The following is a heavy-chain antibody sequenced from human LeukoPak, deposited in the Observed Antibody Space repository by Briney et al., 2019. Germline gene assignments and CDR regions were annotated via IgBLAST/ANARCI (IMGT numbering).Heavy chain of an antibody. Sequence: ASVKVSCKASGYTFTSYGISWVRQAPGQGLEGMGWISAYNGNTNYAQKLQGRVTMTTDTSTSTAYMELRSLRSDDTAVYYCAREPSVVPAAMPWLNGMDVWGQGTTVTVSS. CDR3: AREPSVVPAAMPWLNGMDV. J-gene: IGHJ6*02. V-gene: IGHV1-18*01. D-gene: IGHD2-2*01. CDR2: ISAYNGNT. CDR1: GYTFTSYG.